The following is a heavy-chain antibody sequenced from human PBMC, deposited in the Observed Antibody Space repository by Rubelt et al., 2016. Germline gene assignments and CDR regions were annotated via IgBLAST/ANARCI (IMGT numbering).Heavy chain of an antibody. D-gene: IGHD2-2*01. V-gene: IGHV4-34*01. CDR2: INHSGST. CDR1: GGSFSGYY. J-gene: IGHJ4*02. CDR3: ARHVEDIVVVPAFDY. Sequence: QVQLQQWGAGLLKPSETLSLTCAVYGGSFSGYYWSWIRQPPGKGLEWIGEINHSGSTNYNPSLKSRVTISVGTSKNQFSLKLSSVTAADTAVYYCARHVEDIVVVPAFDYWGQGTLVTVSS.